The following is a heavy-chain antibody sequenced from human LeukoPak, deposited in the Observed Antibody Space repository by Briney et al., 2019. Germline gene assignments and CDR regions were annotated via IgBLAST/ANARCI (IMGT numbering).Heavy chain of an antibody. V-gene: IGHV1-18*01. CDR2: IGAYNGNT. D-gene: IGHD6-19*01. CDR3: ARVDSSGWYIDY. J-gene: IGHJ4*02. Sequence: ASVKVSCKASGYTFTSYGISWVRQAPRQGLEWMGWIGAYNGNTNYAQKLQGRVTMTTDTSTSTAYMELRSLRSDDTAVYYCARVDSSGWYIDYWGQGTLVTVSS. CDR1: GYTFTSYG.